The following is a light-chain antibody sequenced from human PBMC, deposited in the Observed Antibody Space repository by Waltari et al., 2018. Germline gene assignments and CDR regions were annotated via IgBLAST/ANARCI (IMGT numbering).Light chain of an antibody. V-gene: IGLV2-11*01. CDR2: DVS. CDR3: CSYAGSYTLGV. J-gene: IGLJ3*02. CDR1: SSDVGGYNY. Sequence: QSALTQPRSVSGSPGQSVTISCSGTSSDVGGYNYVSWDQQHPGKAPTLMIYDVSKGPSGFPDRFSGSKSGNTASLTSSGLQAEDEADYYCCSYAGSYTLGVFGGGTKLTVL.